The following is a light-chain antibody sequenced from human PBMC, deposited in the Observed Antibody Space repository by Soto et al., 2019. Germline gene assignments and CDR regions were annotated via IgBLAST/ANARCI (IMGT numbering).Light chain of an antibody. CDR1: QSVPKNY. V-gene: IGKV3-20*01. CDR3: HQYANFPQT. J-gene: IGKJ1*01. Sequence: EIVLTQSPGTLSLSPGERATLSCRASQSVPKNYLAWYQQDPGQPPRLLVYDVSLRATGLPDRFSGGGSGTDLTLTISRLEPEEFAVYYCHQYANFPQTFGQGTKIEIK. CDR2: DVS.